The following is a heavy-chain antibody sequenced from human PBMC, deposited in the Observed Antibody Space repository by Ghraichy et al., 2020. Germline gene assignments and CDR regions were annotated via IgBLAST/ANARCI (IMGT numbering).Heavy chain of an antibody. CDR2: MNPNSGNT. CDR3: ARVPGYDFWSGFGGYYYYGMDV. V-gene: IGHV1-8*01. CDR1: GYTFTSYD. Sequence: ASVKVSCKASGYTFTSYDINWVRQATGQGLEWMGWMNPNSGNTGYAQKFQGRVTMTRNTSISTAYMELSSLRSEDTAVYYCARVPGYDFWSGFGGYYYYGMDVWGQGTTVTVSS. D-gene: IGHD3-3*01. J-gene: IGHJ6*02.